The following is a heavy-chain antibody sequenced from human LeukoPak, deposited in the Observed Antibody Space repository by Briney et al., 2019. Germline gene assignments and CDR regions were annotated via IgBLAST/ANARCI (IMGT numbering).Heavy chain of an antibody. J-gene: IGHJ3*02. Sequence: GESLKISRQGSGYRFTSYWIGWVRQIPGKGLEWMGIIYPGDSDTRYSPSFQGPVTISADKSISTAYLQWSSLKASDTAMYYCARILGGHYGSGREAFDIWGQGTMVTVSS. CDR3: ARILGGHYGSGREAFDI. D-gene: IGHD3-10*01. CDR1: GYRFTSYW. V-gene: IGHV5-51*01. CDR2: IYPGDSDT.